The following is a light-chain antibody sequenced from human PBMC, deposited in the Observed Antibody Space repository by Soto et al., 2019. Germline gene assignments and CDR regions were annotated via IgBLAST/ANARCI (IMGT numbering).Light chain of an antibody. V-gene: IGLV2-11*01. CDR2: DVS. CDR1: SSDVGGYND. CDR3: CSYAGSYTFLV. Sequence: QSALTQPRSVSGSPGQSVTISCTGTSSDVGGYNDVSWYQQHPGKAPKLMIYDVSKRPSGVPDRFSGSKSGNTASLTISGLQAEDEADYYCCSYAGSYTFLVFGGGTKVTVL. J-gene: IGLJ2*01.